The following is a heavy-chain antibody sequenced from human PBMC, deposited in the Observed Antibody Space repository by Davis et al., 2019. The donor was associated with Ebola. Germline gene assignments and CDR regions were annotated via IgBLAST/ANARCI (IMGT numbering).Heavy chain of an antibody. J-gene: IGHJ6*02. Sequence: GESLKISCTASGFTFGDYAMSWIRQAPGKGLEWVSYISSSGSTIYYADAVKGRFTISRDNAKNSLYLQMNCLRAEDTAVYYCAREAFMVQGVTSRPWGMDVWGQGTTVTVSS. CDR3: AREAFMVQGVTSRPWGMDV. CDR2: ISSSGSTI. V-gene: IGHV3-11*04. CDR1: GFTFGDYA. D-gene: IGHD3-10*01.